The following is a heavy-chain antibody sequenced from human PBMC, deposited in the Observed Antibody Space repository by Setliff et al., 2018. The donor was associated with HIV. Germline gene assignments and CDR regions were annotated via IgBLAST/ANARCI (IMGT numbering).Heavy chain of an antibody. CDR1: GGSIRNYY. J-gene: IGHJ4*02. CDR3: ARATTTPIAGMLAPPPDY. CDR2: IYYSGSP. Sequence: SETLSLTCTVSGGSIRNYYWSWIRQPPGKELEWIGYIYYSGSPNYNPSLKSRVTISVDTSKNQFSLTLSSVTAADTAVYYCARATTTPIAGMLAPPPDYWGQGTLVPSPQ. D-gene: IGHD6-13*01. V-gene: IGHV4-59*01.